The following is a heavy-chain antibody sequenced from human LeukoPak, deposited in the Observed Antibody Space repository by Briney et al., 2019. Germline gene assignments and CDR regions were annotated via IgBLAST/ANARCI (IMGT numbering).Heavy chain of an antibody. D-gene: IGHD5-18*01. V-gene: IGHV4-39*01. CDR3: ARKSYSYGYRYNWFDP. CDR2: VYRSGSA. J-gene: IGHJ5*02. Sequence: SETLSLTCNVSGDSVTSDNFYWAWIRQPPGKGPEWIGTVYRSGSAYHNPSLKSRLTISIDTSKNQFSLKLSSVTAADTAVYYCARKSYSYGYRYNWFDPWGQGTLVTVSS. CDR1: GDSVTSDNFY.